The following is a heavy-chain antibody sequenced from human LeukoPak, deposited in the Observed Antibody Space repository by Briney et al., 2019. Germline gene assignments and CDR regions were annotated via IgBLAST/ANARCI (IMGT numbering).Heavy chain of an antibody. J-gene: IGHJ4*02. CDR2: IGGSSGST. D-gene: IGHD1-26*01. CDR3: AKLVGAIPTDY. CDR1: GFTFSSYA. Sequence: PGGSLMLSCASSGFTFSSYAMSWIRQAPGKGLEWVSTIGGSSGSTHYADSVKGRFTISRDNSKNTLYLQMNSLRAEDTAVYYCAKLVGAIPTDYWGQGTLVTVSS. V-gene: IGHV3-23*01.